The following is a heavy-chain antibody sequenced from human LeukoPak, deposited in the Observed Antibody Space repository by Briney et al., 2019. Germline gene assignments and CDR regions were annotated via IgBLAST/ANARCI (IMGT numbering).Heavy chain of an antibody. CDR1: GLTFSSYW. CDR2: IKQDGSEK. Sequence: GGSLRLSCAASGLTFSSYWMSWVRQAPGKGLERVANIKQDGSEKYYVDSAKGRFTISRDNAKNSLYLQMNSMRAEDTAVYYWARGEQDCSSTSCYAYGYWGQGTLVTVSS. D-gene: IGHD2-2*01. V-gene: IGHV3-7*03. J-gene: IGHJ4*02. CDR3: ARGEQDCSSTSCYAYGY.